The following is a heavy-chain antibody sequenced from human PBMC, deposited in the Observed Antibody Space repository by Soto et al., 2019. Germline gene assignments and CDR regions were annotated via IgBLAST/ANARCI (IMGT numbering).Heavy chain of an antibody. D-gene: IGHD2-8*02. J-gene: IGHJ3*02. Sequence: GGSISLSCAASGFICSSYDMSWVRQAPGKGLEWVSTILVDGRTFYVDSVKGRFTISRDSSQNTVYLQMNSLTAGDTALYYCAKATATGGGAFDICGQGTMVTVSS. CDR1: GFICSSYD. V-gene: IGHV3-23*01. CDR3: AKATATGGGAFDI. CDR2: ILVDGRT.